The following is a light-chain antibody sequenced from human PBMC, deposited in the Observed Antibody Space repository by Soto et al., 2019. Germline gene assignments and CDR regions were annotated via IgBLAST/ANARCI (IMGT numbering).Light chain of an antibody. Sequence: QCVLTQPPSASGTPGQRVTISCSGSSSNIGSNYVYWYQQLPGTAPKLLIYRNNQRPSGVPDRFSGSKSGTSASLAISGLRSEDEADYYCAAWDDSLSGHWVFGGGTKLTVL. CDR2: RNN. CDR3: AAWDDSLSGHWV. CDR1: SSNIGSNY. J-gene: IGLJ3*02. V-gene: IGLV1-47*01.